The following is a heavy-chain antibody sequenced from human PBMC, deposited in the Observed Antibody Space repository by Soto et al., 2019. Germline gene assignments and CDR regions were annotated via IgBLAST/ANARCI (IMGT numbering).Heavy chain of an antibody. CDR3: ANQKSSIAAAGISYFDY. CDR1: GYTFTGYY. J-gene: IGHJ4*02. V-gene: IGHV1-46*03. D-gene: IGHD6-13*01. Sequence: ASVKGSCKASGYTFTGYYVHWVRQAPGQGLEWTGIINPSGGSTSYAQKFQGRVTMTRDTSTSTVYMELSSLRSEDTAVYYCANQKSSIAAAGISYFDYWGQGTLVTVSS. CDR2: INPSGGST.